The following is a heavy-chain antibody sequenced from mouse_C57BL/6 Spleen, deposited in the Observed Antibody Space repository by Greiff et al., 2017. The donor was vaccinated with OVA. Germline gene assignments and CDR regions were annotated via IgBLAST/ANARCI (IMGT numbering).Heavy chain of an antibody. CDR3: ASPSLRSSYYFDY. Sequence: EVQLQESVAELVRPGASVKLSCTASGFNIKNTYMHWVKQRPEQGLEWIGRIDPANGNTKYAPKFQGKATITADTSSNTAYLQLSSLTSEDTAIYYCASPSLRSSYYFDYWGQGTTLTVSS. CDR2: IDPANGNT. D-gene: IGHD1-1*01. CDR1: GFNIKNTY. J-gene: IGHJ2*01. V-gene: IGHV14-3*01.